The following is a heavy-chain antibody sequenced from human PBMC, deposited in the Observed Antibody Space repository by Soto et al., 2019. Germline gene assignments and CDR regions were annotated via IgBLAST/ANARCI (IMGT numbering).Heavy chain of an antibody. V-gene: IGHV3-23*01. J-gene: IGHJ4*02. D-gene: IGHD2-15*01. CDR2: VSAHGADT. CDR1: GFAFSSYA. Sequence: EVHLLESGGVLVQPGGSLRLSCAASGFAFSSYAMSWVRQAPGKGLEWVSGVSAHGADTYYADSVKGRFTISRDNSENTLYLQMKGLRAEDTAVYYCAREDGGGPFDYWGQGTLLTVSS. CDR3: AREDGGGPFDY.